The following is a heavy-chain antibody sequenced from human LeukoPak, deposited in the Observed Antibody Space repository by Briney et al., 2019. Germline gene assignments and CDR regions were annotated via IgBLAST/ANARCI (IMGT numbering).Heavy chain of an antibody. CDR2: ISWNSGSI. D-gene: IGHD6-13*01. J-gene: IGHJ4*02. CDR3: AKSGRRAAAPSPFGY. V-gene: IGHV3-9*01. Sequence: GGSLRLSCAASGFTFDDYAMHWVRQAPGKGLEWVSGISWNSGSIGYADSVKGRFTISRDDAKNSLYLQMNSLRAEDTALYYCAKSGRRAAAPSPFGYWGQGTLVTVSS. CDR1: GFTFDDYA.